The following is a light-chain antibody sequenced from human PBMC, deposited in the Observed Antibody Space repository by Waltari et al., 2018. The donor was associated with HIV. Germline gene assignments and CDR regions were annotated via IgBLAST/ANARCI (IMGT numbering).Light chain of an antibody. CDR1: DSDFGLYTF. J-gene: IGLJ2*01. Sequence: AVTQPASVSGLPGQSTTISCTGDDSDFGLYTFVPWYQHHPGKPPRLILYDVDSRASGVSDRFSGSMSGNTASLTISGLRAEDEGHYYCASFTGDNTVIFGGGTEVTVL. CDR3: ASFTGDNTVI. V-gene: IGLV2-14*01. CDR2: DVD.